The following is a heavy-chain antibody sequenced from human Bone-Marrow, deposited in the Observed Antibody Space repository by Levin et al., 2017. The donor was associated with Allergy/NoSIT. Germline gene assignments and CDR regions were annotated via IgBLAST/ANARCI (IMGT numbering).Heavy chain of an antibody. CDR1: GDSVSSNSAA. J-gene: IGHJ6*02. Sequence: SQTLSLTCAISGDSVSSNSAAWNWIRQSPSRGLEWLGRTYYRSKWYNDYAVSVKSRITINPDTSKNQFSLQLNSVTPEDTAVYYCARSGPLTMIADRRPGNYYYYYGMDVWGQGTTVTVSS. D-gene: IGHD3-22*01. V-gene: IGHV6-1*01. CDR2: TYYRSKWYN. CDR3: ARSGPLTMIADRRPGNYYYYYGMDV.